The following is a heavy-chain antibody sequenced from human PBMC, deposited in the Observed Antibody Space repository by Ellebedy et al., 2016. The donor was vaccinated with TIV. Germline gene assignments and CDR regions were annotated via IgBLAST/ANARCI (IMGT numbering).Heavy chain of an antibody. D-gene: IGHD1-26*01. CDR2: VYPSTYT. J-gene: IGHJ5*02. Sequence: MPSETLSLTCTVSGGSISSDSWAWIRQPAGKGLEWIGHVYPSTYTSYNPSLKSRVTMSVDTSKNQFSLKLSSVTAAATAVYYCARGEVRRGYRTGIVGARPYWFDPWGQGTLVTVSS. V-gene: IGHV4-4*07. CDR1: GGSISSDS. CDR3: ARGEVRRGYRTGIVGARPYWFDP.